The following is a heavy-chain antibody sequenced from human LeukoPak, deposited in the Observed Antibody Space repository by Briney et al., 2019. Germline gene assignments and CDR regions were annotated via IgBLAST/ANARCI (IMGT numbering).Heavy chain of an antibody. CDR1: GVSFDDYY. CDR3: TRMTTGHDY. D-gene: IGHD4-17*01. CDR2: INHSGYT. J-gene: IGHJ4*02. V-gene: IGHV4-34*01. Sequence: PSETLSLTSAGSGVSFDDYYWAWVRQTPGKGLEWIGEINHSGYTNDSPSLKSRVTLSIDTSRKQFSLNLRSVTVADAGIYYCTRMTTGHDYWGQGTLVTVSS.